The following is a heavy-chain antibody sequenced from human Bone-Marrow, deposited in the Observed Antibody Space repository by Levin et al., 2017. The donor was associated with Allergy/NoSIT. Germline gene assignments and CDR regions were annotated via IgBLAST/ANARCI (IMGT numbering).Heavy chain of an antibody. V-gene: IGHV3-21*04. CDR2: ISSSSRYI. CDR1: GITFSSYT. D-gene: IGHD3-3*01. Sequence: PGGSLRLSFATSGITFSSYTMSWVRQAPGKGLEWVSSISSSSRYIYYADSVKGRFTISRDNAKNSLNLQINSLRVEDTAVYYCARSRGDFWSTNHLGFNFHYYYGMDVWGQGTTVTVSS. CDR3: ARSRGDFWSTNHLGFNFHYYYGMDV. J-gene: IGHJ6*02.